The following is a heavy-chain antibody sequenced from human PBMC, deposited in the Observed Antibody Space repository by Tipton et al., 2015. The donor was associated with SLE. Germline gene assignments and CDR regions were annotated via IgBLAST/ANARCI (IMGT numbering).Heavy chain of an antibody. J-gene: IGHJ4*02. CDR3: AGAWQGYCSGGTCYVLDY. V-gene: IGHV4-59*11. CDR1: GGSISSHY. D-gene: IGHD2-15*01. Sequence: TLSPTCTVSGGSISSHYWSWIRQPPGKGLEWIGYISYSETTNYNPSLKSRVTISVDTSKNQLSLKLRSVTAADTAVYYCAGAWQGYCSGGTCYVLDYWGQGTLVTVSS. CDR2: ISYSETT.